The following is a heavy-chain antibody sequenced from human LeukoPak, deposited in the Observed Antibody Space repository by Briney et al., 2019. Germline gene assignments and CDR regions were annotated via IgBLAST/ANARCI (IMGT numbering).Heavy chain of an antibody. CDR2: IYPGDSRT. Sequence: GESLKISCKGSGYSFANYWIGWVRQMPGKGLEWMGIIYPGDSRTRYSPSFQGQVTISADKFISTAYLQWSSLKASDTAIYYCARSSVNWFDPWGPGTLVTVSS. CDR3: ARSSVNWFDP. CDR1: GYSFANYW. D-gene: IGHD3-3*01. J-gene: IGHJ5*02. V-gene: IGHV5-51*01.